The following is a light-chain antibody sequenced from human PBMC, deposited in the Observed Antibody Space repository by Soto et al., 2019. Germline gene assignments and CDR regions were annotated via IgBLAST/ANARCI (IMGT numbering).Light chain of an antibody. V-gene: IGKV1-5*03. CDR3: QQYNSYSSTWT. CDR1: QSISGW. Sequence: DIQMTQSPSTLSASVGERVTITCRASQSISGWLAWYQQKPGKAPKLLIYKASNLESGVPSRFSGSGSGTEFTLTISSLQPDDFATYYCQQYNSYSSTWTFGQGTKVEIK. CDR2: KAS. J-gene: IGKJ1*01.